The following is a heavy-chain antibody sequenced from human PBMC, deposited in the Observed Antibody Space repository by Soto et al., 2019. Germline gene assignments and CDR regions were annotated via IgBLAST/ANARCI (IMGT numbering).Heavy chain of an antibody. CDR3: TRRYCSGGGCYSDFDY. J-gene: IGHJ4*02. CDR2: IKTKVESYAT. D-gene: IGHD2-15*01. CDR1: GFTRSGCD. V-gene: IGHV3-73*01. Sequence: GGALRLSWAASGFTRSGCDIHWVRQASGEGLEWVGRIKTKVESYATELAASVKGRFTISRDDPKNTAYLEMNSLKTEDTAVYYCTRRYCSGGGCYSDFDYWGQGALVTVSS.